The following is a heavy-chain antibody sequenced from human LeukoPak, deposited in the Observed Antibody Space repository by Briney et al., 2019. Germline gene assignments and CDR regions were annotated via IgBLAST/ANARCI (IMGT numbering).Heavy chain of an antibody. Sequence: PGGSLRLSCAASGFTFSSYEMNWVRQAPGKGLEWVSYISSSGSTIYYADSVKGRFTISRDNAKNSLYLQMNSLRAEDTAVYYYARVRLPPYGGKSLVYWGQGTLVTVSS. V-gene: IGHV3-48*03. J-gene: IGHJ4*02. CDR1: GFTFSSYE. D-gene: IGHD4-23*01. CDR2: ISSSGSTI. CDR3: ARVRLPPYGGKSLVY.